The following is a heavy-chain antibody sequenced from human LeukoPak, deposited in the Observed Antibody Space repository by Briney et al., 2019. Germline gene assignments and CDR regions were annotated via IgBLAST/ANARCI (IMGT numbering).Heavy chain of an antibody. D-gene: IGHD3-22*01. Sequence: SETLSLTCAVYGGSFSGYYWSWIRQPPGKGLEWIGEINHSGSTNYNPSLKSRVTISVDTSKNQFSLKLSSVTAADTAVYYCARGPYYYDSSGYVPFGYWGQGTLVTVSS. CDR3: ARGPYYYDSSGYVPFGY. CDR1: GGSFSGYY. J-gene: IGHJ4*02. V-gene: IGHV4-34*01. CDR2: INHSGST.